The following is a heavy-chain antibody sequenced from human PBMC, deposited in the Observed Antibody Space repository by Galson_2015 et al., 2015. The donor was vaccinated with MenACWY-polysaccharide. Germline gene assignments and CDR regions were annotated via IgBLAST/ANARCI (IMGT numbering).Heavy chain of an antibody. J-gene: IGHJ4*02. CDR3: ARAPPGHGGHDY. Sequence: SVKVSCKASGYTFSSYGFSWMRQAPGQGLEWMGWISTDNGDTNYVQSLQDRVTMTTDTSTRTAYMELRSLRSDDTAVYYCARAPPGHGGHDYWGQGTLVTVSS. V-gene: IGHV1-18*01. CDR2: ISTDNGDT. CDR1: GYTFSSYG. D-gene: IGHD2-15*01.